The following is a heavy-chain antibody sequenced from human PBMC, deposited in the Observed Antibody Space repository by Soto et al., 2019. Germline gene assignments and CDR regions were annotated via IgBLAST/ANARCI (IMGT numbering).Heavy chain of an antibody. D-gene: IGHD6-13*01. CDR1: GGSISSSSYY. CDR3: ARRGSSSWYGY. Sequence: QLQLQESGPGLVKPSETLSLTCTVSGGSISSSSYYWGGFRQPPGKGLEWIGSIYYSGSTYYNPSLKSRVTISVDTSKNQFSLKLSSVTAADTAVYYCARRGSSSWYGYWGQGTLVTVSS. V-gene: IGHV4-39*01. CDR2: IYYSGST. J-gene: IGHJ4*02.